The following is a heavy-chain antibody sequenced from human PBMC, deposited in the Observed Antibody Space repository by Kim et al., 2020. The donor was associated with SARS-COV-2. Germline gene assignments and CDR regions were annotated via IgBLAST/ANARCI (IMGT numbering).Heavy chain of an antibody. CDR1: GYTFTGYY. D-gene: IGHD2-2*01. J-gene: IGHJ6*02. Sequence: ASVKVSCKASGYTFTGYYMHWVRQAPGQGLEWMGWINPNSGGTNYAQKFQGWVTMTRDTSISTAYMELSRLRSDDTAVYYCARDMVVVVPAAMGGYYYYYGMDVWGQGTTVTVSS. V-gene: IGHV1-2*04. CDR2: INPNSGGT. CDR3: ARDMVVVVPAAMGGYYYYYGMDV.